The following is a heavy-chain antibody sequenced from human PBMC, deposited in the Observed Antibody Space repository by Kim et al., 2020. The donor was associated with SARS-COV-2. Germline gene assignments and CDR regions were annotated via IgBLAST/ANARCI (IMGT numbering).Heavy chain of an antibody. CDR2: GST. J-gene: IGHJ6*02. D-gene: IGHD3-16*01. V-gene: IGHV3-53*01. Sequence: GSTNYADSRKGRFTISRDKARNTLYLQLNSLSAEDTAVFYCASLRGYGMDVWGQGTTVTVSS. CDR3: ASLRGYGMDV.